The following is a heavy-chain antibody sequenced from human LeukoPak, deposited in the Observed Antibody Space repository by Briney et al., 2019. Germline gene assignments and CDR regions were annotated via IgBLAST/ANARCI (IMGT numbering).Heavy chain of an antibody. CDR2: ISYIGST. D-gene: IGHD4-17*01. V-gene: IGHV4-59*11. CDR3: ARDPTTVTKGLDI. CDR1: GDSMNSHY. Sequence: SATLSLTCTVSGDSMNSHYWSWIRQPPGKGLEWIGYISYIGSTNYNPSLKSRVTISVDTSKNQFSLKLSSVTAADTAVYYCARDPTTVTKGLDIWGKGTMVTVSS. J-gene: IGHJ3*02.